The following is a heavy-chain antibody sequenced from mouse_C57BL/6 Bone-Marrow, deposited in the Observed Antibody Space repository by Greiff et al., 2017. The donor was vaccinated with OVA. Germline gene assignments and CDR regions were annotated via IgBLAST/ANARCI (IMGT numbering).Heavy chain of an antibody. J-gene: IGHJ3*01. V-gene: IGHV2-6*03. CDR3: ARSYYGSSYGGFAY. CDR2: IWSDGST. D-gene: IGHD1-1*01. CDR1: GFSLTSYG. Sequence: VQLQQSGPGLVAPSQSLSIPCTVSGFSLTSYGVPWVRQPPGKGLEWLVVIWSDGSTTYNSALKSRLSISKDNSKSQVFLKMNSLQTDDTAMYYCARSYYGSSYGGFAYWGQGTLVTVSA.